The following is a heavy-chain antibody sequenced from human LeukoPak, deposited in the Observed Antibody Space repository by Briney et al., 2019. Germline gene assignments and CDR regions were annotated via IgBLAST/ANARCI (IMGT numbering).Heavy chain of an antibody. V-gene: IGHV4-39*01. Sequence: PSETLSLTCTFSGVSISGSSYYWAWIRQPPGKGLEWIGSGFYSGSAYYNPSLKSRVTISVDTSKNQFSLNLSSVTAADTAVYYCARLRGAMTPVTSDFDYWGQGTLVTVSS. CDR3: ARLRGAMTPVTSDFDY. CDR2: GFYSGSA. J-gene: IGHJ4*02. CDR1: GVSISGSSYY. D-gene: IGHD4-17*01.